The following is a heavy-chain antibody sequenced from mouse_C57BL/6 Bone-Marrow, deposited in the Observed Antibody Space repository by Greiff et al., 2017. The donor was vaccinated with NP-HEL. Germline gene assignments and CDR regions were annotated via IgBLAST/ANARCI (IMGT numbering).Heavy chain of an antibody. Sequence: EVKLMESGPGLVKPSQSLSLTCSVTGYSITSGYYWNWIRQFPGNKLEWMGYISYDGSNNYNPSLKNRISITRDTSKNQFFLKLNSVTTEDTATYYCARGELSPYYFDYWGQGTTLTVSS. J-gene: IGHJ2*01. CDR2: ISYDGSN. CDR3: ARGELSPYYFDY. V-gene: IGHV3-6*01. CDR1: GYSITSGYY. D-gene: IGHD3-2*02.